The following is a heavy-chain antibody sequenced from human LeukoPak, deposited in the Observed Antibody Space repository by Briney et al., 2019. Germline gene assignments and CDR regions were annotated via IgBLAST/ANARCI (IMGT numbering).Heavy chain of an antibody. D-gene: IGHD6-13*01. J-gene: IGHJ6*02. CDR1: GFTFSSYG. CDR3: AKDQIAAAGHYYYGMDV. Sequence: GGSLRLSCAASGFTFSSYGMHWVRQAPGKGLEWVAFIRYDGSNKYYADSVKGRFTISRDNSKNTLYLQMNSLRAEDTAVYYCAKDQIAAAGHYYYGMDVWGQGTTVTVSS. CDR2: IRYDGSNK. V-gene: IGHV3-30*02.